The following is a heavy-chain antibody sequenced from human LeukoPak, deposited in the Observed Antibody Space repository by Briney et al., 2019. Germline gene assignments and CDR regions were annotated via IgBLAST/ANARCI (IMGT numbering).Heavy chain of an antibody. CDR3: ARTPLGATNNWFDP. Sequence: SETLSLTCAVYGGSFSGYYWSWIRQPPGKGLEWIGYIYYSGSTNYNPSLKSRVTISVDTSKNQFSLKLSSVTAADTAVYYCARTPLGATNNWFDPWGQGTLVTVSS. D-gene: IGHD5-12*01. CDR2: IYYSGST. V-gene: IGHV4-59*01. J-gene: IGHJ5*02. CDR1: GGSFSGYY.